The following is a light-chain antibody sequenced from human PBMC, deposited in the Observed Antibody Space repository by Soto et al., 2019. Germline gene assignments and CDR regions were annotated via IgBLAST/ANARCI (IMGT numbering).Light chain of an antibody. CDR3: QQYNNWPFS. Sequence: EIVMXXXXSXLSXSXCEIVXXPCRAGQGVTTNFAWYQQKSGQSPRLLIYDVSTRATGVPARFSGTGSETDFTLTISGLQSEDSAVYFCQQYNNWPFSFGQGTRLEIK. CDR2: DVS. CDR1: QGVTTN. J-gene: IGKJ5*01. V-gene: IGKV3-15*01.